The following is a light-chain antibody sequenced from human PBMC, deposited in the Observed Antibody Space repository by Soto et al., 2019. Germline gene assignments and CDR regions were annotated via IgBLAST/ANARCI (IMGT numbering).Light chain of an antibody. Sequence: DIVMTQSPDSLAVSLGERATINCKSSQSGLYRSDNKNYLAWYQQKPGQPPKLLIYWASTRESGVPDRFSGSGSGTDFTLTISSLQAEDVAVYYCQQYYSTPWTFRQGTKVEIK. J-gene: IGKJ1*01. CDR2: WAS. V-gene: IGKV4-1*01. CDR3: QQYYSTPWT. CDR1: QSGLYRSDNKNY.